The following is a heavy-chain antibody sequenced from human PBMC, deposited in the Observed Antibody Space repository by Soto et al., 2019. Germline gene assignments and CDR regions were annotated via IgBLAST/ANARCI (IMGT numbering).Heavy chain of an antibody. Sequence: GGSLRLSCAASGFTFSSYSMNWVRQAPGKGLEWVSYISSSSSTIYYADSVKGRFTISRDNAKNSLYLQMNSLRAEDTAVYYCARDLDAYGDYISGILYSDFCGQGILVTVSS. V-gene: IGHV3-48*01. D-gene: IGHD4-17*01. CDR3: ARDLDAYGDYISGILYSDF. CDR1: GFTFSSYS. J-gene: IGHJ4*02. CDR2: ISSSSSTI.